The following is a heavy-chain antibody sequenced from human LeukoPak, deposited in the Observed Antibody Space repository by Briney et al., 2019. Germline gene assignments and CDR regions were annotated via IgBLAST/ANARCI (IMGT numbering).Heavy chain of an antibody. J-gene: IGHJ6*02. D-gene: IGHD2-2*01. CDR3: ARGLVVVPAAPRSYYYYGMDV. V-gene: IGHV3-21*01. Sequence: GGSLRLSCAASGFTFSSYSMNWVRQAPGKGLEWVSSISSSSSYIYYADSVKGRFTISRDNAKNSLYLQMNSLRAEDTAVYYCARGLVVVPAAPRSYYYYGMDVWGQGTTVTVSS. CDR1: GFTFSSYS. CDR2: ISSSSSYI.